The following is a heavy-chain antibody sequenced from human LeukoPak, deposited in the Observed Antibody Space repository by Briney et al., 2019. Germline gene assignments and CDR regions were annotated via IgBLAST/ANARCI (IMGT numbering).Heavy chain of an antibody. V-gene: IGHV4-31*03. Sequence: TSQTLSLTCTVSGGSISSGGYYWSWIRQHPGNGLEWIGCIYYSGSTYYNPSLKSRVTISVDTSKNQFSLKLSSVTAADTAVYYCAREPSGWYTQMDYYYGMDVWGQGTTVTVSS. CDR1: GGSISSGGYY. CDR3: AREPSGWYTQMDYYYGMDV. D-gene: IGHD6-19*01. J-gene: IGHJ6*02. CDR2: IYYSGST.